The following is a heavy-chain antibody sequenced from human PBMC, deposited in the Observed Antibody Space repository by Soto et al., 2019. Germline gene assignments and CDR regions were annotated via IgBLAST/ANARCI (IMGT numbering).Heavy chain of an antibody. CDR3: TSRVYLGAFDI. Sequence: PWGSLRLSCAASGFTFSNAWMSWVRQAPGKGLEWVGRIKGKTGGGTTDYVAPVKGRFTISRDDSKNTLYLQMNSLKTEDTAVYYCTSRVYLGAFDIWRQGTMVTVSS. D-gene: IGHD1-26*01. CDR1: GFTFSNAW. J-gene: IGHJ3*02. V-gene: IGHV3-15*01. CDR2: IKGKTGGGTT.